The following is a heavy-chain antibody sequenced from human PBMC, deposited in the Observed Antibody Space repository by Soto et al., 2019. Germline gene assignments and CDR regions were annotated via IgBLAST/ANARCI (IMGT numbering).Heavy chain of an antibody. CDR1: GDTFSIYT. D-gene: IGHD6-13*01. CDR2: VIPIFDIT. Sequence: QVQLVQSGSEVKKPGSSVKVSCKASGDTFSIYTISWVRQAPGQGLEWMGRVIPIFDITSYTQRFQGRVTITADKSTTTVYMELSSLRSEDTAVYYCARDSDNSNWHNFDFWGQGTLVTVSS. CDR3: ARDSDNSNWHNFDF. J-gene: IGHJ4*02. V-gene: IGHV1-69*04.